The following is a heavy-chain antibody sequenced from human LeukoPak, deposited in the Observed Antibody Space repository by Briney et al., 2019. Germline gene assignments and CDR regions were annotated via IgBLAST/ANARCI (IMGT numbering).Heavy chain of an antibody. Sequence: SETLSLTCAVYGGSFSGYYCSWIRQPPGKGLEWIGEIHPSGIFYYNSSLVSRVTISIDTSKSHFSLRLTSVTAADTAFYYCARGRDRSKAGDHWGQGSLVTVSS. D-gene: IGHD5-24*01. CDR3: ARGRDRSKAGDH. J-gene: IGHJ4*02. CDR1: GGSFSGYY. V-gene: IGHV4-34*01. CDR2: IHPSGIF.